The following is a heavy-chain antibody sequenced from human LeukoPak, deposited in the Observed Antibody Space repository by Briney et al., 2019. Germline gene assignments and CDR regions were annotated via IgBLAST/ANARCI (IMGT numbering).Heavy chain of an antibody. J-gene: IGHJ4*02. D-gene: IGHD2-15*01. V-gene: IGHV1-18*01. CDR1: GYTFTSYG. Sequence: GASVKLSCKSSGYTFTSYGISWVRQAPGQGLEWMGCISAYNGNTNYAQKLQGRLTMTPDNSTRTAYMELRSLRSDDTDVYYCARDYGGGRARYFDYWGQGNVVTVSS. CDR3: ARDYGGGRARYFDY. CDR2: ISAYNGNT.